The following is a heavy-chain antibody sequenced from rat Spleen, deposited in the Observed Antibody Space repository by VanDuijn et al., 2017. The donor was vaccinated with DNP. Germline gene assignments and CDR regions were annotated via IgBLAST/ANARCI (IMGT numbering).Heavy chain of an antibody. CDR2: ISYAGGST. V-gene: IGHV5-20*01. CDR1: GFTFSDYY. CDR3: TTDFERGY. Sequence: EVQLVESGGGLVQPGRSLKLSCAASGFTFSDYYMAWVRQAPTKGLELVAYISYAGGSTYHGDSVKGRFTISRDNAKNTLYLQMDSLRSEDTATYYCTTDFERGYWGQGVMVTVSS. J-gene: IGHJ2*01. D-gene: IGHD1-11*01.